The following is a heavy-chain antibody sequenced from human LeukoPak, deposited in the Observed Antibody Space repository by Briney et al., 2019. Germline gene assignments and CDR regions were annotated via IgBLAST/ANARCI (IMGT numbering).Heavy chain of an antibody. J-gene: IGHJ4*02. CDR3: APTHYGSGWSYSDY. CDR2: INPNSGDT. D-gene: IGHD6-19*01. CDR1: GYTFTGYH. V-gene: IGHV1-2*02. Sequence: ASVKVSCKASGYTFTGYHMHWVRQAPGQGLEWMGWINPNSGDTNYAQKFQGRVTMTRDTSISTAYMELSRLRSDDTAVYYCAPTHYGSGWSYSDYWGQGTLVTVSS.